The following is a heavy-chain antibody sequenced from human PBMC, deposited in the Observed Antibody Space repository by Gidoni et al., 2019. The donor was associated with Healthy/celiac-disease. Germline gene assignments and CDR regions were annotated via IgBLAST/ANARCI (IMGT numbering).Heavy chain of an antibody. CDR2: ISSSSSYI. CDR3: ARGPHIVVVVAPRGDNWFDP. J-gene: IGHJ5*02. D-gene: IGHD2-15*01. V-gene: IGHV3-21*01. CDR1: GFTFSSQS. Sequence: EVQLVESGGGLVKPGGSLRLSWSASGFTFSSQSRNWVRQAPGKGLEWVSSISSSSSYIYYADSVKGRFTISRDNAKNSLYLQMNSLRAEDTAVYYWARGPHIVVVVAPRGDNWFDPWGQGTLVTVSS.